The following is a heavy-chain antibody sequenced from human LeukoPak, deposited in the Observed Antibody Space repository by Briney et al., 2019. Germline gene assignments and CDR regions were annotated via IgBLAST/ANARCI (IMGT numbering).Heavy chain of an antibody. V-gene: IGHV1-69*01. CDR1: GGTFSSYA. J-gene: IGHJ4*02. CDR2: IIPIFGTA. D-gene: IGHD6-6*01. Sequence: SVKVSCKASGGTFSSYAISWVRQAPGQGLEWMGGIIPIFGTANYAQKFQGRVTITADESTSTAYMELSSLRSEDTAVYYCARVAAHTSYVPWVPDYWGQGTLVTVSS. CDR3: ARVAAHTSYVPWVPDY.